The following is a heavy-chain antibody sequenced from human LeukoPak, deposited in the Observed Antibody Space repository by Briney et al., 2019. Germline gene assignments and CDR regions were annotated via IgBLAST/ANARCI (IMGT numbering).Heavy chain of an antibody. D-gene: IGHD2-21*01. J-gene: IGHJ4*02. CDR2: INWNGGIT. V-gene: IGHV3-20*01. CDR1: GFTFDDYG. CDR3: ARGRGGTSDCYPFYFDY. Sequence: GGSLRLSCAASGFTFDDYGMSWVRQAPGKGLEWVSGINWNGGITAYADSVKGRFTISRDNAKNSLYLQMNSLRAEDTALYHCARGRGGTSDCYPFYFDYWGQGALVMVSS.